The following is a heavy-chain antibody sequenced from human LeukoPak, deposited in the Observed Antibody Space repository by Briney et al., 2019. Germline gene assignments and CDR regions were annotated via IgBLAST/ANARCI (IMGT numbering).Heavy chain of an antibody. J-gene: IGHJ4*02. CDR3: ATGNYYDIGGYYTFGH. CDR2: INGDGSTT. V-gene: IGHV3-74*01. Sequence: GGSLRLSCAASGFAFNKYWMHWVRQTPGKGLVWVSRINGDGSTTSYADSVKGGFTISRDNAKNTLYLQMSSLRAEDTAVYYCATGNYYDIGGYYTFGHWGQGTLVTVSS. D-gene: IGHD3-22*01. CDR1: GFAFNKYW.